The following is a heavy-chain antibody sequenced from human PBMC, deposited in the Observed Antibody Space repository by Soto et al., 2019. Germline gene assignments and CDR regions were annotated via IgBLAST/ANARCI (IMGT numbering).Heavy chain of an antibody. J-gene: IGHJ4*02. CDR3: AKGLLGDSYDY. CDR2: ISYDGSNK. Sequence: QVQLVESGGGVVPPGRSLRLSCAASGFTFSSYGMHWVRQAPGKGLEWVAVISYDGSNKYYADSVKGRFTISRDNSKKTLYLQMNSLRAEDTAVYYCAKGLLGDSYDYWGQGTLVTVSS. V-gene: IGHV3-30*18. CDR1: GFTFSSYG.